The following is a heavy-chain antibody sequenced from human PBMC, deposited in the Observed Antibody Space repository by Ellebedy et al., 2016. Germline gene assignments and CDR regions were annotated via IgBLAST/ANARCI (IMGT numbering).Heavy chain of an antibody. J-gene: IGHJ5*02. CDR3: ARGGGYDYLGWFDP. CDR1: CGSIRSGGYY. D-gene: IGHD5-12*01. V-gene: IGHV4-31*03. Sequence: SETLSLTCTVSCGSIRSGGYYWSWILQHPGKVLEWIGYIYYSGSTYYNPSLKSRVTISVDTSKNQFSLKLSSVTAADTAVYYCARGGGYDYLGWFDPWGQGTLVTVSS. CDR2: IYYSGST.